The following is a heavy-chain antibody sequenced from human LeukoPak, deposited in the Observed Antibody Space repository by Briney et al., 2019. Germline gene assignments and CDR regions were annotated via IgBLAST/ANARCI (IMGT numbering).Heavy chain of an antibody. CDR2: INHSGST. CDR1: GGSFSGYY. CDR3: ARGGSGWYVSRPRDFDY. J-gene: IGHJ4*02. V-gene: IGHV4-34*01. D-gene: IGHD6-19*01. Sequence: PSETLSLTCAVYGGSFSGYYWSWIRQPPGKGLEWIGEINHSGSTNYNPSLKSRVTISVDTSKNQFSLKLSSVTAADTAVYYCARGGSGWYVSRPRDFDYWGQGTLVTVSS.